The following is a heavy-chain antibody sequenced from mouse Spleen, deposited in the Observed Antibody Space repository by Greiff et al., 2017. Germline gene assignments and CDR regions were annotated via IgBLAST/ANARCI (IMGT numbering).Heavy chain of an antibody. V-gene: IGHV5-9-1*01. CDR1: GFTFSSYA. Sequence: EVMLVESGGGLVKPGGSLKLSCAASGFTFSSYAMSWVRQTPEKRLEWVATISSGGSYTYYPDSVKGRFTISRDNAKNTLYLQMSSLRSEDTAMYYCAREGLDDGYHYAMDYWGQGTSVTVSS. J-gene: IGHJ4*01. CDR3: AREGLDDGYHYAMDY. D-gene: IGHD2-3*01. CDR2: ISSGGSYT.